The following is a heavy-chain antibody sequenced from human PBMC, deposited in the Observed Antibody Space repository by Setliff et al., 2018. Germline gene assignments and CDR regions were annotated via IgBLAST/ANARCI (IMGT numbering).Heavy chain of an antibody. J-gene: IGHJ6*03. D-gene: IGHD1-26*01. CDR3: ARAPDSGTYYNLYPYYNDV. CDR2: ISPYNGDT. Sequence: GASVKVSCKTSGYTFNTFGISWVRRAPGQGLDWMGWISPYNGDTKSAQKFQGRVTIITDASTSTSYMALSSLTSADTAVYYCARAPDSGTYYNLYPYYNDVWGKGTTVTVSS. V-gene: IGHV1-18*01. CDR1: GYTFNTFG.